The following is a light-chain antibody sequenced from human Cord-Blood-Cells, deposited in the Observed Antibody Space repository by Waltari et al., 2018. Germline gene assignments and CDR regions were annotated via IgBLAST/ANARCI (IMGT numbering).Light chain of an antibody. CDR1: QSVLYSPNNNNY. Sequence: DIVMTQSPDSLAVSLGERATINRKTSQSVLYSPNNNNYLAWYQQKPGQPPKLLIYCASTRESGVPDRFSGSGSGTDFTLTISSLQAEDVAVYYCQQYYSTPLTFGGGTKVEIK. J-gene: IGKJ4*01. CDR2: CAS. V-gene: IGKV4-1*01. CDR3: QQYYSTPLT.